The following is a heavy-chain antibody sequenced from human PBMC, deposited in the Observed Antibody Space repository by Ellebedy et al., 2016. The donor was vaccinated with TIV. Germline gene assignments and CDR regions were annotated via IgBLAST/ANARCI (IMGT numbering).Heavy chain of an antibody. CDR3: ARLPAGSIFGYFDY. J-gene: IGHJ4*02. Sequence: MPSETLSLTCTVSGASISSYFWSWIRQPPGKGLEWIGYISNTGNTNYNPSLKSRVSISLDTSRSQFSLSLTSVTATDTAIYYCARLPAGSIFGYFDYWGQGTLVTVSS. CDR1: GASISSYF. CDR2: ISNTGNT. D-gene: IGHD3-3*02. V-gene: IGHV4-59*08.